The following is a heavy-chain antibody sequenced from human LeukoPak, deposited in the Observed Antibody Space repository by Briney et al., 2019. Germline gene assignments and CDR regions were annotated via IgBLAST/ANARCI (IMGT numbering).Heavy chain of an antibody. CDR2: ISYDGSNK. D-gene: IGHD6-6*01. V-gene: IGHV3-30*03. CDR1: GFTFSSYG. CDR3: ATTKGGESIAARLGVDY. Sequence: GRSLRLSCAASGFTFSSYGMHWVRQAPGKGLEGVAVISYDGSNKYYADSVKGRFTISRDNSKNTLYLQMNSLRAEDTTVYYCATTKGGESIAARLGVDYWGQGTLVTVSS. J-gene: IGHJ4*02.